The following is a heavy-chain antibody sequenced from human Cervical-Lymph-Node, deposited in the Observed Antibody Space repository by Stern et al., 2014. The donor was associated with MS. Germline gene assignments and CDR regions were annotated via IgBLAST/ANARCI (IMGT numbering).Heavy chain of an antibody. D-gene: IGHD3-22*01. Sequence: EVQLEESGGGLVQPGGSLRLSCAASGFTFSSYAMSWVRQAPGKGLEWVSAISGSGGSTYYADSVKGRFTISRDNSKNTLYLQMNSLRAEDTAVYYCASRQYYYDSSGYYPPDAFDIWGQGTMVTVSS. CDR2: ISGSGGST. CDR3: ASRQYYYDSSGYYPPDAFDI. V-gene: IGHV3-23*04. J-gene: IGHJ3*02. CDR1: GFTFSSYA.